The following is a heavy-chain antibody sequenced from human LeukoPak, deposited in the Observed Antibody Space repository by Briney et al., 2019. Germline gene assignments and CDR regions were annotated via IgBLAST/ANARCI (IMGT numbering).Heavy chain of an antibody. CDR2: IEHSGRT. D-gene: IGHD1-1*01. Sequence: SETLSLTCAVYGGSFSAYYWSWIRQPPGKGLEWIVEIEHSGRTNYNPSLKSRVTISVDSSKDQFYLKMSSGTAADTAVYYCASNEWNTYFDDWGQGTLVTVSS. CDR1: GGSFSAYY. J-gene: IGHJ4*02. V-gene: IGHV4-34*01. CDR3: ASNEWNTYFDD.